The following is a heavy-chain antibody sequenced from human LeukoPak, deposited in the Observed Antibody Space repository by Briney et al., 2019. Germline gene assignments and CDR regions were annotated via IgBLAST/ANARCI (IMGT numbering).Heavy chain of an antibody. V-gene: IGHV3-30*02. D-gene: IGHD6-25*01. CDR2: IRYDGSNK. CDR3: ARGEAASDAFDI. J-gene: IGHJ3*02. Sequence: GGSLRLSCAASGFTFSSYGMHWVRQAPGKGLEWVAFIRYDGSNKYYADSVKGRFTISRDNSKNTLYLQMNSLRAEDTAVYYCARGEAASDAFDIWGQGTMVTVSS. CDR1: GFTFSSYG.